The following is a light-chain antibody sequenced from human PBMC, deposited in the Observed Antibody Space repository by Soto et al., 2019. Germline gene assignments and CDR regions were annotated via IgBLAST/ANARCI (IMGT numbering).Light chain of an antibody. J-gene: IGKJ1*01. V-gene: IGKV3-20*01. CDR2: CCS. Sequence: EIVLTQPPGTLSLSPGERATLSCRASQTVSSCSLACYQQKPCQAPRLLLFCCSPRGGWFSGRFRWSGFGTDFTLTISRLEPEDFAVYYCQQYGSSPRTFGQGTKVDIK. CDR3: QQYGSSPRT. CDR1: QTVSSCS.